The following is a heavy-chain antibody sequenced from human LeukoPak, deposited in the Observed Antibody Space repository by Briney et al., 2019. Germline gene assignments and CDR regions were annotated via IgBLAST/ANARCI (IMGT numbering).Heavy chain of an antibody. CDR3: ARSPRGYCSSTSCYRRDWFDP. CDR1: GGTFSSYA. J-gene: IGHJ5*02. CDR2: IIPIFGTA. D-gene: IGHD2-2*02. Sequence: VATVKVSCKASGGTFSSYAISWVRQAPGQGLEWMGGIIPIFGTANYAQKFQGRVTITADESTSTAYMELSSLRSEDTAVYYCARSPRGYCSSTSCYRRDWFDPWGQGTLVTVSS. V-gene: IGHV1-69*13.